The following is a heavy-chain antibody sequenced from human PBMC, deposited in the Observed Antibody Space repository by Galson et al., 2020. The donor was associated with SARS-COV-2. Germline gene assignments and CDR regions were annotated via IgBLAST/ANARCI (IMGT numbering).Heavy chain of an antibody. V-gene: IGHV3-30*18. CDR2: ISYDGSNK. CDR1: GFTFSSYG. J-gene: IGHJ4*02. CDR3: AKTTITMVRGGFDY. Sequence: LSLTCAASGFTFSSYGLHWVRQAPGKGLEWVAVISYDGSNKYYADSVKGRFTISRDNSKNTLYLQMNSLRAEDTAVYYCAKTTITMVRGGFDYWGQGTLVTVSS. D-gene: IGHD3-10*01.